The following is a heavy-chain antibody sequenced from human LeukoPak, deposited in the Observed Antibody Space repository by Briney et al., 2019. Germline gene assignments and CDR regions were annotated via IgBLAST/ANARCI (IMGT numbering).Heavy chain of an antibody. CDR2: IWYDGSNK. CDR1: GFTFSSYG. Sequence: GGSLRLSCAAPGFTFSSYGMHWVRQAPGKGLEWVAVIWYDGSNKYYADSVKGRFTISRDNSKNTLYLQMNSLRAEDTAVYYCARSLMIVVPQGLDYWGQGTLVTVSS. J-gene: IGHJ4*02. CDR3: ARSLMIVVPQGLDY. V-gene: IGHV3-33*01. D-gene: IGHD3-22*01.